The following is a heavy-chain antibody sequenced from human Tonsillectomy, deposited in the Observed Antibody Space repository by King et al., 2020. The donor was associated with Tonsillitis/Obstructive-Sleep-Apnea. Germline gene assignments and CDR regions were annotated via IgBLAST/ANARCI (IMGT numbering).Heavy chain of an antibody. Sequence: VQSGGSLRLSCAASGFTFSAYSMNWVRQAPGKGLEGVSRIYTNDMGTIYYVDSVKGRFTISRDNAKSSLYLQMDSLRDEDTAIYYCVRDRDYAFDYWGQGTLVTVSS. CDR2: IYTNDMGTI. CDR1: GFTFSAYS. CDR3: VRDRDYAFDY. J-gene: IGHJ4*02. D-gene: IGHD4/OR15-4a*01. V-gene: IGHV3-48*02.